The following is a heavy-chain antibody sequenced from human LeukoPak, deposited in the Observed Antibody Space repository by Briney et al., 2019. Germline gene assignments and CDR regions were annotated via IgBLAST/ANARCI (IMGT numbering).Heavy chain of an antibody. Sequence: GGSLRLSCAASGFTCSSYSMNWVRQAPGKGLEWVSSISSSSSYIYYADSVKGRFTISRDNAKNSLYLQMNSLRAEHTAVYYCARDSQELLGAFDIWGQGTMVTVSS. D-gene: IGHD1-26*01. J-gene: IGHJ3*02. V-gene: IGHV3-21*01. CDR1: GFTCSSYS. CDR3: ARDSQELLGAFDI. CDR2: ISSSSSYI.